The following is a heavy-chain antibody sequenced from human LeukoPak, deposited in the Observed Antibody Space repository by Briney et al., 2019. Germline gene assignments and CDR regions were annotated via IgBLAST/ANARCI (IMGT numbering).Heavy chain of an antibody. D-gene: IGHD6-6*01. Sequence: GGSLRLSCAASGFTFRSYAMSWVRQAPGKGLEWVSAISGSGGSTYYADSVKGRFTISRDNSKNTLYLQMSSLRAEDTAVYYCAKGEAARPSPPYNWFDPWGQGTLVTVSS. V-gene: IGHV3-23*01. CDR1: GFTFRSYA. CDR3: AKGEAARPSPPYNWFDP. CDR2: ISGSGGST. J-gene: IGHJ5*02.